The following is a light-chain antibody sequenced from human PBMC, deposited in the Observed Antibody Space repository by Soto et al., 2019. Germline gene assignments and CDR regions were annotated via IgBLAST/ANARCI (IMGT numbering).Light chain of an antibody. J-gene: IGKJ2*01. V-gene: IGKV1-5*03. CDR1: QSINSW. Sequence: DIQMTQSPSTLSASIGDRVTITCRASQSINSWLAWHQQKPGKAPKVLIYKASSLESGVPPRFSGSGSGTEFTLTISSLQPDDFATYYCQQFNSYPLTFGQGTKLEIK. CDR2: KAS. CDR3: QQFNSYPLT.